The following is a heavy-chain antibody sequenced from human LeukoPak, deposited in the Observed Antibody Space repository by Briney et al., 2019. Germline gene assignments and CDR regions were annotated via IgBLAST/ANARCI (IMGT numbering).Heavy chain of an antibody. V-gene: IGHV4-59*01. D-gene: IGHD3-22*01. J-gene: IGHJ4*02. Sequence: PSETLSLTRTVSGGSISSYYWSWIRQPPGKGLEWIGYIYYSGSTNYNPSLKSRVTISVDTSKNQFSLKLSSVTAADTAVYYCARSLSSGYYFPFDYWGQGTLVTVSS. CDR3: ARSLSSGYYFPFDY. CDR1: GGSISSYY. CDR2: IYYSGST.